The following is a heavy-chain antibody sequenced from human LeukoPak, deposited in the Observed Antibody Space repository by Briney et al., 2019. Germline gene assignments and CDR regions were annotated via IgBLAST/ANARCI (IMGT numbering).Heavy chain of an antibody. CDR1: GYSFTSYW. CDR3: ARQGKGGHYYGSGAREWFDP. V-gene: IGHV5-51*01. D-gene: IGHD3-10*01. J-gene: IGHJ5*02. CDR2: IYPGDSDT. Sequence: GESLKISCKGSGYSFTSYWIGWVRQMPGKDLEWMGIIYPGDSDTRYSPSFQGQVTISADKSISTAYLQWSSLKASDTAMYYCARQGKGGHYYGSGAREWFDPWGQGTLVTVSS.